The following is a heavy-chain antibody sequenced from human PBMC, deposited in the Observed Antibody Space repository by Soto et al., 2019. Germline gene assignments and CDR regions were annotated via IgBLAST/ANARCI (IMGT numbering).Heavy chain of an antibody. J-gene: IGHJ2*01. CDR3: AKDPPVLRFLEWFRPRWYFDL. CDR2: ISYDGSNK. D-gene: IGHD3-3*01. CDR1: GFTFSSYG. V-gene: IGHV3-30*18. Sequence: GGSLRLSCAASGFTFSSYGMHWVRQAPGKGLEWVAVISYDGSNKYYADSVKGRFTISRDNSKNTLYLQMNSLRAEDTAVYYCAKDPPVLRFLEWFRPRWYFDLWGRGTLVTVSS.